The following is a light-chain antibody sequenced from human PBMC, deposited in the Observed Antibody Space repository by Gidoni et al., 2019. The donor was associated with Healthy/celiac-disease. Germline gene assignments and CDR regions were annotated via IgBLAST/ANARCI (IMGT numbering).Light chain of an antibody. CDR2: AAS. CDR1: PGISSY. J-gene: IGKJ2*01. V-gene: IGKV1-8*01. CDR3: QQYYSYPRT. Sequence: AIRMTQSPSSFSASTGDRVTITCRASPGISSYLAWYQQKPGKAPKLLIYAASTLQSGVPSRFSGSGSGTDFTLTISCLQSEDFATYYCQQYYSYPRTFXXXTKLEIK.